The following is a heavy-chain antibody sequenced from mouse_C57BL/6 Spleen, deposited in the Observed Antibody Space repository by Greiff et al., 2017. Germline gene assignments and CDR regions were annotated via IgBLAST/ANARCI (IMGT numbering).Heavy chain of an antibody. D-gene: IGHD2-4*01. V-gene: IGHV1-52*01. CDR3: ARNPFDYDRAWFAY. Sequence: QVQLQQPGAELVRPGSSVKLSCKASGYTFTSYWMHWVKQRPIQGLEWIGNIDPSDSETHYTQKFKDKATLTVDKSSSTAYMQLSSLTSEDSAVYYCARNPFDYDRAWFAYWGQGTLVTVSA. CDR2: IDPSDSET. J-gene: IGHJ3*01. CDR1: GYTFTSYW.